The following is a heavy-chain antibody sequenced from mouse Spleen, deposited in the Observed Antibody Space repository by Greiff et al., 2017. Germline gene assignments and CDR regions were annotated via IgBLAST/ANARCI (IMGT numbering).Heavy chain of an antibody. CDR2: IDPAYGNA. CDR1: GFYIKNTY. J-gene: IGHJ1*01. CDR3: ARDYYGRSYWWFDV. Sequence: EVHLVESVPELVRPGASVKLSCTASGFYIKNTYMHWVKQRPEQGLEWIGRIDPAYGNAKYATKFLGKAPITADTSSNTAYLQISSLTAEDTAIYYCARDYYGRSYWWFDVWGAGTTVTVSA. D-gene: IGHD1-1*01. V-gene: IGHV14-3*01.